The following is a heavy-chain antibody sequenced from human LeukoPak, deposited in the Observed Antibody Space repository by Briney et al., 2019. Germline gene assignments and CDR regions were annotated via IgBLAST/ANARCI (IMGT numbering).Heavy chain of an antibody. CDR3: AREYFMDV. CDR2: ITTSGVYE. V-gene: IGHV3-21*04. J-gene: IGHJ6*03. Sequence: GGSLRLSCAASGFTFSTYNMFWVRQAPGQGLQWVSSITTSGVYEYYADSVKGRFTISRDNAKNSLFLQMDSLRAEDTAVYYCAREYFMDVRGKGTTVTVSS. CDR1: GFTFSTYN.